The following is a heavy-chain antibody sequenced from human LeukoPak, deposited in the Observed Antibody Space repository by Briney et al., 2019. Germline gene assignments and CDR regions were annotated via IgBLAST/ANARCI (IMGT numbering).Heavy chain of an antibody. Sequence: PAGSLRLSCAASGFTFSSYGMHWVRQAPGKGLEWVAVIWYDGSNKYYADSVKGRFTISRDNSKNTLYLQMNSLRAEDTAVYYCATLGGYFDYWGQGTLVTVSS. CDR3: ATLGGYFDY. CDR2: IWYDGSNK. D-gene: IGHD2-15*01. J-gene: IGHJ4*02. V-gene: IGHV3-33*01. CDR1: GFTFSSYG.